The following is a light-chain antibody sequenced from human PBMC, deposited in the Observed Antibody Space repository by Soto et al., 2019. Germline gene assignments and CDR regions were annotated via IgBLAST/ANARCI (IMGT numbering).Light chain of an antibody. CDR3: QHYNTYSQT. CDR1: QGINSH. Sequence: DIQLTQSPSFLSASVGDRVTITCPASQGINSHLAWYQQGPGKAPKLLIYKTSTLESGVPSRFSGSGSGTEGTITISSLQTDDGATYYCQHYNTYSQTFGQGTKVDIK. CDR2: KTS. J-gene: IGKJ1*01. V-gene: IGKV1-5*03.